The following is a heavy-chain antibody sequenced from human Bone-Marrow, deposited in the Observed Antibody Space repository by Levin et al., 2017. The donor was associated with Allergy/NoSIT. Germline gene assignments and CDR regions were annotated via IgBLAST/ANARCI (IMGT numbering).Heavy chain of an antibody. Sequence: GESLKISCAASGILFSSYDMNWVRQAPGKGLEWVSSISAGGNYIYYADSVKGRFTISRDNAKNSFFLQMNSLRAEDPAVYYCASWAMYHYDRSAFDYFYYAMDVWGQGTTVTVSS. CDR1: GILFSSYD. CDR3: ASWAMYHYDRSAFDYFYYAMDV. J-gene: IGHJ6*02. D-gene: IGHD3-22*01. CDR2: ISAGGNYI. V-gene: IGHV3-21*01.